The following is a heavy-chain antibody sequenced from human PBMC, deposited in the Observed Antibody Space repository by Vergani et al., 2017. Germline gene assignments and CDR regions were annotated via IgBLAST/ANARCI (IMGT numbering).Heavy chain of an antibody. Sequence: EVQLVESGGGLVKPGGSLRLSCAASGFTFSSYSMNWVRQAPGKGLEWVSSISSSSSYIYYADSVKGRFTISRDNAKNSLYLQMNSLRAEDTAVYYCASSYYDIVTGYYTPLKWGQGTLVTVSS. V-gene: IGHV3-21*01. D-gene: IGHD3-9*01. J-gene: IGHJ4*02. CDR1: GFTFSSYS. CDR3: ASSYYDIVTGYYTPLK. CDR2: ISSSSSYI.